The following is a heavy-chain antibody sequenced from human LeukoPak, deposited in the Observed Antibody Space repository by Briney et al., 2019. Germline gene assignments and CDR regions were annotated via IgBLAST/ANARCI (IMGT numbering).Heavy chain of an antibody. CDR3: ANIYCSSTSGPDY. V-gene: IGHV3-30*02. Sequence: GGSLRLSCAASGFTFSSYGMHWVRQAPGKGLEWVAFIRYDGSNKYYADSVKGRFTISRDNSKNTLYLQMNSLRAEGTAVYYCANIYCSSTSGPDYWGQGTLVTVSS. J-gene: IGHJ4*02. D-gene: IGHD2-2*01. CDR1: GFTFSSYG. CDR2: IRYDGSNK.